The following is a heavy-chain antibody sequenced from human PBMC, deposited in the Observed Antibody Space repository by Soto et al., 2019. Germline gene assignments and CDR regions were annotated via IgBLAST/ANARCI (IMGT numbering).Heavy chain of an antibody. J-gene: IGHJ4*01. CDR1: GCTFSSYA. Sequence: GGSLRLSWAASGCTFSSYAVSWVRQAPGKGLEWVSGIGAGGNTYSADSVKGRFTISRDNSKNTVYLQMNSLRAEDTAEYYCARDSGYGSGASVNHYLDFWGRGTLVTVSS. CDR3: ARDSGYGSGASVNHYLDF. D-gene: IGHD3-10*01. V-gene: IGHV3-23*01. CDR2: IGAGGNT.